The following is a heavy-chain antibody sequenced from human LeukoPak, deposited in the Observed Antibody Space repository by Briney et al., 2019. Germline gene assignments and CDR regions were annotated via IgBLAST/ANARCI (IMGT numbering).Heavy chain of an antibody. V-gene: IGHV1-18*01. CDR2: ISAYNGNT. CDR3: ARERGYSGYEDSRRYYYYYYMDV. CDR1: GYTFTSYG. Sequence: GASVKVSCKASGYTFTSYGISWVRQAPGQGLEWMGWISAYNGNTNYAQKLQGRVTMTTDTSTSTAYMELRSLRSDDTAVYYCARERGYSGYEDSRRYYYYYYMDVWGKGTTVTASS. D-gene: IGHD5-12*01. J-gene: IGHJ6*03.